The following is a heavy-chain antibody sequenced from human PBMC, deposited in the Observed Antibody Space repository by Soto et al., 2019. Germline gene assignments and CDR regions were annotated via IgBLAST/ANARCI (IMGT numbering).Heavy chain of an antibody. CDR1: GYTFTDYG. CDR2: ISAYNGNT. CDR3: ARDRSTHDF. V-gene: IGHV1-18*01. J-gene: IGHJ4*02. D-gene: IGHD1-1*01. Sequence: QGQLVQSGVEVKKPGASVKVSCKASGYTFTDYGISWVRQAPGQGLEWMGWISAYNGNTNYARILQDRVTMTTDTSTSTAYMELRSLRSDDTAVYYCARDRSTHDFWGQGTLIAVFS.